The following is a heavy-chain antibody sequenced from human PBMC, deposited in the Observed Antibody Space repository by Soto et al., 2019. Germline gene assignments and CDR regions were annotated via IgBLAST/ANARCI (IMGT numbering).Heavy chain of an antibody. CDR3: VSAVGTIYYYYGMDV. J-gene: IGHJ6*02. CDR2: ISSSGSTI. V-gene: IGHV3-11*01. CDR1: GFTFSDYY. Sequence: QVQLVESGGGLVKPGGSLRLSCAASGFTFSDYYMSWIRQAPGKGLEWVSYISSSGSTIYYADSVKGRFTISRDNAKNSLYLQMNSRRDEDTAVYYCVSAVGTIYYYYGMDVWGQGTTVTVSS. D-gene: IGHD1-26*01.